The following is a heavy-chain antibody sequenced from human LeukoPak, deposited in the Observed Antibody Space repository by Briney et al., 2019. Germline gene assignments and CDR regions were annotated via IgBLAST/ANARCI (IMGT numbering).Heavy chain of an antibody. J-gene: IGHJ4*02. Sequence: GRSLRLSCVASYFTFDFYLMTWVRQAPGKGLEWLANILPDGSQKYYVDSVKGRFTISRDNPKNSLYLQINNLRAEDTAVYYCGRLAHNAWYAIDFWGQGTLVTVSS. CDR2: ILPDGSQK. V-gene: IGHV3-7*01. CDR1: YFTFDFYL. CDR3: GRLAHNAWYAIDF. D-gene: IGHD2-2*01.